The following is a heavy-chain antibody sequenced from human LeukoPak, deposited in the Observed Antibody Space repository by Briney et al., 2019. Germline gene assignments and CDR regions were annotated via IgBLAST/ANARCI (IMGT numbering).Heavy chain of an antibody. CDR1: GGSISSCY. Sequence: SETLSLTCTVSGGSISSCYWSWIRQPPGKGLEWIGYIYYSGSTNYNPSLKSRVTISVDTSKNQFSLKLSSVTAADTAVYYCARHSSGWNDAFDIWGQGTMVTVSS. CDR3: ARHSSGWNDAFDI. J-gene: IGHJ3*02. CDR2: IYYSGST. V-gene: IGHV4-59*08. D-gene: IGHD6-19*01.